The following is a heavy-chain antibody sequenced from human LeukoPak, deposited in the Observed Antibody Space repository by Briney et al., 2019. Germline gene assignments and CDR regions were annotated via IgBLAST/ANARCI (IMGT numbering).Heavy chain of an antibody. CDR3: ARDRDYEGKFHIDH. CDR2: ISWDGRST. V-gene: IGHV3-43D*04. J-gene: IGHJ4*02. CDR1: GFTFDDHG. D-gene: IGHD4-17*01. Sequence: GGALRLSCTSSGFTFDDHGMHWLRQGPGKGLEWVALISWDGRSTNYADSVKDRFTISRDNMKRSLYLQLNGLTPGDTADYYCARDRDYEGKFHIDHWGPGTRVTVSS.